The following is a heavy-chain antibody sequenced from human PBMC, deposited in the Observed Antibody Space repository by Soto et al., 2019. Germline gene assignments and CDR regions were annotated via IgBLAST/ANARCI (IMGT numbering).Heavy chain of an antibody. D-gene: IGHD3-16*01. Sequence: SETLSLTCTVSGGSISSGGFYWSWIRQHPAKGLEWIGYIYYTGITYENPSLKSRLTISVDTSNNQFSLSLNSVTAADTAVYYCARSPHDEHLAFDYWGQGTLVTVSS. J-gene: IGHJ4*02. CDR1: GGSISSGGFY. CDR2: IYYTGIT. CDR3: ARSPHDEHLAFDY. V-gene: IGHV4-31*03.